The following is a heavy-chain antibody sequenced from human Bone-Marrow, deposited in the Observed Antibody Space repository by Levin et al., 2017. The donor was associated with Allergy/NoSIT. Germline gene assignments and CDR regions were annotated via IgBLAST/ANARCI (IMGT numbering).Heavy chain of an antibody. V-gene: IGHV2-5*02. CDR3: AAKLSSYNHY. J-gene: IGHJ4*02. CDR1: GFSLSTTGVG. CDR2: IYWDDDK. Sequence: SGPTLVKPTQTLTLTCTFSGFSLSTTGVGVGWIRQPPGEALEWLTLIYWDDDKRYSPSLKSRVTITKDASKNQVVLTMTNMKPVDTATYYCAAKLSSYNHYWGQGTLVTVSS. D-gene: IGHD6-13*01.